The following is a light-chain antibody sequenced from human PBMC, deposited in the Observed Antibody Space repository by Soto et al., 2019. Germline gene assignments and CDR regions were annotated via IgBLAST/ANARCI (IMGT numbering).Light chain of an antibody. CDR2: AAS. Sequence: DIQMTRSPSAMSASVGDRVTITCRASQHISDFLVWFQQKPGKAPKRLIYAASSLHSGVPARFSGSGSETEYTLTISSLQPEDFATYYCLQHNDYPYSFGQGTKLE. V-gene: IGKV1-17*03. J-gene: IGKJ2*01. CDR1: QHISDF. CDR3: LQHNDYPYS.